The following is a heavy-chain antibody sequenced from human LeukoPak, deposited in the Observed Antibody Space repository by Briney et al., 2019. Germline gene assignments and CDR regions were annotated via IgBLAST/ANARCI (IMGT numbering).Heavy chain of an antibody. V-gene: IGHV3-74*01. J-gene: IGHJ6*03. CDR2: INSDGSST. Sequence: GGSLRLSCAASGFTFSSYWMHWVRQAPGKGLVWVSRINSDGSSTSYADSVKGRFTISRDNAMNTLYLQMNSLRAEDTAVYYCARGGQSIVVVVAATPFVEYMDVWGKGTTVTISS. CDR3: ARGGQSIVVVVAATPFVEYMDV. CDR1: GFTFSSYW. D-gene: IGHD2-15*01.